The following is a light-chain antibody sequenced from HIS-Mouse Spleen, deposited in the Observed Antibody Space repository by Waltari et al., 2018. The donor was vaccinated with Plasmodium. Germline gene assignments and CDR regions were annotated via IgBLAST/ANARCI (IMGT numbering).Light chain of an antibody. J-gene: IGLJ2*01. CDR2: EVS. Sequence: SALTQPPSASGSPGQSVTISSTRPSRAVGGYNYVSWYQQHPGKPPKLMIYEVSKRPSGVPDRFSGSKSGNTASLTVSGLQAEDEADYYCSSYAGSNNVVFGGGTKLTVL. CDR1: SRAVGGYNY. V-gene: IGLV2-8*01. CDR3: SSYAGSNNVV.